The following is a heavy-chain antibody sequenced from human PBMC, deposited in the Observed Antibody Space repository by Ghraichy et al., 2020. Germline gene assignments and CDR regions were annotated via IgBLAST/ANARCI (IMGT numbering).Heavy chain of an antibody. D-gene: IGHD1-26*01. J-gene: IGHJ4*02. CDR3: AKEYYSGNYGGGFDY. CDR2: LSSGVRDG. V-gene: IGHV3-23*01. CDR1: GFTFSSYA. Sequence: GGSLRLSCAASGFTFSSYAMSWVRQAPGKGLEWVSTLSSGVRDGYYADSVKGRFTISRDNSKNTLYLQMNTLRAEDTAVYYYAKEYYSGNYGGGFDYWGQGTLVTVSA.